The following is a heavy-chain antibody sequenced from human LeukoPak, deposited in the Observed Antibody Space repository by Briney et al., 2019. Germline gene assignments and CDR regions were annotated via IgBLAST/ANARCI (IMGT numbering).Heavy chain of an antibody. CDR3: ARDPQWLPTNLGY. V-gene: IGHV1-69*04. Sequence: ASVKVSCKASGGTFSSYAISWVRQAPGQGLEWMGRIIPILGIANYAQKFQGRVTITADKSTSTAYMELSSLRSEDTAVYYCARDPQWLPTNLGYWGQGTLVTVSS. CDR2: IIPILGIA. J-gene: IGHJ4*02. CDR1: GGTFSSYA. D-gene: IGHD6-19*01.